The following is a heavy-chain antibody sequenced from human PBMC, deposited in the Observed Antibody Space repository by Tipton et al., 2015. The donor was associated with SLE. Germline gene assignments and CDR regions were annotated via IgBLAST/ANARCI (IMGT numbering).Heavy chain of an antibody. J-gene: IGHJ6*03. CDR3: ARDGGAAAESYNYYMDV. D-gene: IGHD6-13*01. CDR1: GGSIFSYY. Sequence: LRLSCTVSGGSIFSYYWSWIRQPPGKGLEWIGYIYFSGSTNYNPSLRSRVTMSIDTSNNQFSLKLSSVTAADTAVYFCARDGGAAAESYNYYMDVCGRGTTVTVSS. V-gene: IGHV4-59*01. CDR2: IYFSGST.